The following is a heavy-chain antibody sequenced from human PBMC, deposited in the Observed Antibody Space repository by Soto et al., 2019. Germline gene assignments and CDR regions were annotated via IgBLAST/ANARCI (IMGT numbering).Heavy chain of an antibody. CDR3: ALRPPPEDYNWNDVNSDY. J-gene: IGHJ4*02. CDR1: GGSFNTYA. Sequence: ASVKVSCEASGGSFNTYAISWVRQAPGLGLEWMGGIIPVFGRVTYAQKFQGRVTITADESTSTAYMELSSLRSEDTAVYYCALRPPPEDYNWNDVNSDYWGQGTLVTVSS. CDR2: IIPVFGRV. V-gene: IGHV1-69*13. D-gene: IGHD1-1*01.